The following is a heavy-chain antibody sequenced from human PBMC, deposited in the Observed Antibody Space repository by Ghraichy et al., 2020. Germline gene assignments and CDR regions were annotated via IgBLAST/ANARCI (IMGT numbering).Heavy chain of an antibody. Sequence: SQTLSLTCTVSGGSISSYYWSWIRQPPGKGLEWIGYIYYSGSTNYNPSLKSRVTISVDTSKNQFSLKLSSVTAADTAVYYCAREQSTSWAGDAFDIWGQGTMVTVSS. CDR2: IYYSGST. CDR1: GGSISSYY. V-gene: IGHV4-59*01. D-gene: IGHD2-2*01. J-gene: IGHJ3*02. CDR3: AREQSTSWAGDAFDI.